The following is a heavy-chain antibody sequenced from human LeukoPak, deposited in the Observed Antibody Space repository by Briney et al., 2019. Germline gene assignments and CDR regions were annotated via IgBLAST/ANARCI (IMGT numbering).Heavy chain of an antibody. D-gene: IGHD4-17*01. CDR1: GFTFSSYG. Sequence: GGSLRLSCAASGFTFSSYGMHWVRQAPGKGLEWVAVISYDGSNKYYADSVKGRFTISRDNSKNTLYLQMNSLRAEDTAVYYCARDHYGDYAFDYWGQGTLVTVSS. V-gene: IGHV3-30*03. CDR3: ARDHYGDYAFDY. J-gene: IGHJ4*02. CDR2: ISYDGSNK.